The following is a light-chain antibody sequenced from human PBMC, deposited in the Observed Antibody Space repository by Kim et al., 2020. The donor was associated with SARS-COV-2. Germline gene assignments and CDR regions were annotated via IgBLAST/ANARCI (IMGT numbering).Light chain of an antibody. CDR3: QQRSNWPPASFT. J-gene: IGKJ3*01. CDR1: QSVSSY. Sequence: GERATLSCRSSQSVSSYLAWYQQKPGQAPRLLIYDASNRATGIPARFSGSGSGTDFTLTISSLEPEDFAVYYCQQRSNWPPASFTFGPGTKVDIK. V-gene: IGKV3-11*01. CDR2: DAS.